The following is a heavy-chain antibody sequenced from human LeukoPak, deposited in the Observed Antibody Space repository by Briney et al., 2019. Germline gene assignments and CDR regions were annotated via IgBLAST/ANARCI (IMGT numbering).Heavy chain of an antibody. Sequence: GGSLRLSCVASGFTFSSDWMIWVRQSPGKGLEWVANINQDGSEKYYVDSVKGRFTISRDNAKNSVYLQMNRLRAEDTAVYYCARDHGFSYYYYYMDVWGKGTTVTVSS. CDR1: GFTFSSDW. D-gene: IGHD3-3*01. CDR2: INQDGSEK. J-gene: IGHJ6*03. CDR3: ARDHGFSYYYYYMDV. V-gene: IGHV3-7*01.